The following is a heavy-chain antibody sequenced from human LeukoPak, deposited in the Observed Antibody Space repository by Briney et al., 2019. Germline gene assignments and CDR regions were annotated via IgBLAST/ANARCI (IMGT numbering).Heavy chain of an antibody. V-gene: IGHV1-18*01. CDR3: ARGESGIHH. CDR1: GYILTDYG. Sequence: PSVKVSCKASGYILTDYGISWVRQAPGQGLEWMGWISVYNGNTNYAQKLQGRVTMTTDTSTSTAYMELRSLRSDDTAVYYCARGESGIHHWGQGTLVTVSS. J-gene: IGHJ1*01. CDR2: ISVYNGNT.